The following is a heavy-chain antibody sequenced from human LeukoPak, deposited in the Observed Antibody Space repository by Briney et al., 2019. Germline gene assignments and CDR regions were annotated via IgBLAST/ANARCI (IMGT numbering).Heavy chain of an antibody. CDR3: TRTGPNLSGVYYYDSSGYYKLFDY. V-gene: IGHV3-49*04. D-gene: IGHD3-22*01. J-gene: IGHJ4*02. CDR2: IRSKAYGGTT. Sequence: PGGSLRLSCTASGFTFGDYAMSWVRQAPGKGLEWVGFIRSKAYGGTTEYAASVKGRFTISRDDSKSIAYLQMNSLKTEDTAVYYCTRTGPNLSGVYYYDSSGYYKLFDYWGQGTLVTVSS. CDR1: GFTFGDYA.